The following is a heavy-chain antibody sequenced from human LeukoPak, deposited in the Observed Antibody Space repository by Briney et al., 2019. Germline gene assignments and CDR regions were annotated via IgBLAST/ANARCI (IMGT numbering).Heavy chain of an antibody. Sequence: GGSLRLSCAPSGFTFSSYWMDWVRHTPGKGLVWVSRIKGDGSSTSYADSVKGRFTISRDNAKNTLYLQMNSLRAEDTAVYYCARGDYGDFFPPRPGYYFDYWGQGTLVTVSS. CDR3: ARGDYGDFFPPRPGYYFDY. CDR1: GFTFSSYW. V-gene: IGHV3-74*01. J-gene: IGHJ4*02. D-gene: IGHD4-17*01. CDR2: IKGDGSST.